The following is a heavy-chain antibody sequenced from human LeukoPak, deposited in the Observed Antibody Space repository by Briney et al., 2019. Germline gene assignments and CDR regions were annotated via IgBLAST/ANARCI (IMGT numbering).Heavy chain of an antibody. CDR1: GGSISSYY. V-gene: IGHV4-4*07. CDR3: AREGIAAAAPFDY. J-gene: IGHJ4*02. Sequence: SETLSLTCTVSGGSISSYYWSWLRQPAGKGPEWIGRIYTSGSTNYNPSLKSRVTMSADTSKNQFSLKLSSVTAAYTAVYYCAREGIAAAAPFDYWGQGTLVTVSS. D-gene: IGHD6-13*01. CDR2: IYTSGST.